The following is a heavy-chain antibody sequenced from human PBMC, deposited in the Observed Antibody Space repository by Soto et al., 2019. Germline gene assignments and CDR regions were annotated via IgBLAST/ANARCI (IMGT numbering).Heavy chain of an antibody. CDR2: ISSYNGDT. D-gene: IGHD5-12*01. Sequence: QVQLVQSGAEVKKPGASVKVSCKASGYTFTRSGISWVRQAPGQGPEWMGWISSYNGDTNYAQTFQGGVTMTTGTSTSTAYMELRSLRSADTAVYYCAREGVAPCYYGMDVWGQGTPVAVSS. V-gene: IGHV1-18*01. CDR3: AREGVAPCYYGMDV. J-gene: IGHJ6*02. CDR1: GYTFTRSG.